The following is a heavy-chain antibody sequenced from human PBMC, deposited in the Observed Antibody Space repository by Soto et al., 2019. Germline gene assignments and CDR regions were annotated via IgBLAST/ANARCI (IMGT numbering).Heavy chain of an antibody. CDR1: GFTFSSYD. CDR2: IGTAGDP. Sequence: GGSLRLSCAASGFTFSSYDMHWVRQATGKGLEWVSAIGTAGDPYYPGSVKGRFTISRENAKNSLYLQMNSLRAGDTAVYYCARGLRGLELVVMGAYYYHYYGMDVWGHGTTVTVSS. CDR3: ARGLRGLELVVMGAYYYHYYGMDV. J-gene: IGHJ6*02. V-gene: IGHV3-13*05. D-gene: IGHD3-3*01.